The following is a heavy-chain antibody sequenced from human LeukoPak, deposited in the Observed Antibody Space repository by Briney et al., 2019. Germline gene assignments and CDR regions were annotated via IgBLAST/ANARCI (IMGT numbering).Heavy chain of an antibody. D-gene: IGHD6-13*01. CDR2: IYTSGST. Sequence: SETLSLTCTVSGGSISSYYWSWIRQPAGKGLEWIGRIYTSGSTNYNPSLKSRVTMSVDTSKNQFSLKLSSVTAADTAVYYCARDTVLYIAAAGTRIRGYYGMDVWGQGTTVTVS. CDR1: GGSISSYY. J-gene: IGHJ6*02. CDR3: ARDTVLYIAAAGTRIRGYYGMDV. V-gene: IGHV4-4*07.